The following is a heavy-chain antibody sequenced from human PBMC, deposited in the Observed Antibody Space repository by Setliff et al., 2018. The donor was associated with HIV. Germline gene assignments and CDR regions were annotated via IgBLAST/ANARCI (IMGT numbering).Heavy chain of an antibody. V-gene: IGHV4-31*03. CDR2: IYYSGST. CDR1: GGSISSGGYY. J-gene: IGHJ5*02. D-gene: IGHD6-6*01. CDR3: AGGRGAARHGWFDP. Sequence: SETLSLTCTVSGGSISSGGYYWSWIRQHPGKGLEWIGYIYYSGSTYYNPSLKSRVTISVDTSKNQFSLKLSSVTAADTAVYYCAGGRGAARHGWFDPWGQGTLVIVSS.